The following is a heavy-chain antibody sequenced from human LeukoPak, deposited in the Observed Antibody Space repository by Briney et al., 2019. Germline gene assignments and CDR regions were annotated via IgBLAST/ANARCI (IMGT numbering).Heavy chain of an antibody. CDR2: INPNSGGT. Sequence: GASVKVSCKASGYTFTGYYMHWVRQAPGQGLEWMGWINPNSGGTNYAQKFQGRVTMTRDTSISTAYMELSRLRSDDTAVYYCARTRSTDPIYDFWSGSPYYFDYWGQGTLVTVSS. V-gene: IGHV1-2*02. J-gene: IGHJ4*02. CDR1: GYTFTGYY. D-gene: IGHD3-3*01. CDR3: ARTRSTDPIYDFWSGSPYYFDY.